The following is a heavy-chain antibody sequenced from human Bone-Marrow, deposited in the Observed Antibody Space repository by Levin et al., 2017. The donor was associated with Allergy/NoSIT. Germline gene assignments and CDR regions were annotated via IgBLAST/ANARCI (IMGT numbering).Heavy chain of an antibody. Sequence: SGGSLRLSCAASGFTFSSYWMSWVRQAPGKGLEWVANIKQDGSEKYYVDSVKGRFTISRDNAKNSLYLQMYSLRAEDTAVYYCAREGIVGATNIDGMDVWGQGTTVTVSS. V-gene: IGHV3-7*01. J-gene: IGHJ6*02. CDR2: IKQDGSEK. CDR1: GFTFSSYW. D-gene: IGHD1-26*01. CDR3: AREGIVGATNIDGMDV.